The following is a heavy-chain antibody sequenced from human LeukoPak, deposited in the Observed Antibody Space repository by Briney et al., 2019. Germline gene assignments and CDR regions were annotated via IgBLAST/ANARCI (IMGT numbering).Heavy chain of an antibody. CDR2: IAIAGDT. Sequence: GGSLRLSCAASGFTFSTYDMHWVRQPTGKGLEWVSAIAIAGDTYYAGSVKGRFTISRENAKNSLYLQMNSLRAGDSAVYYCARGNILTGYEYWGQGILVTVSS. J-gene: IGHJ4*02. V-gene: IGHV3-13*01. D-gene: IGHD3-9*01. CDR1: GFTFSTYD. CDR3: ARGNILTGYEY.